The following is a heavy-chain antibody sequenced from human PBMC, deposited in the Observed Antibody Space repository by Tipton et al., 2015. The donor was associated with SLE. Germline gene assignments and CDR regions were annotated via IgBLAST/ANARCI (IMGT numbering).Heavy chain of an antibody. D-gene: IGHD2-2*01. J-gene: IGHJ3*02. V-gene: IGHV4-39*07. Sequence: TLSLTCTVSGGSISSSSYYWGWIRQPPGKGLEWIGSIYYSGSTYYNPSLKSRVTISVDTSKNQFSLKLSSVTAADTAVYYCARTSPSHLGAFDIWGQGTMVTVSS. CDR1: GGSISSSSYY. CDR3: ARTSPSHLGAFDI. CDR2: IYYSGST.